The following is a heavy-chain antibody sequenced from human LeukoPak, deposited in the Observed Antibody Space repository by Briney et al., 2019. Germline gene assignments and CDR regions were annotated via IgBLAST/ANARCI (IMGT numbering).Heavy chain of an antibody. CDR2: IYYSGST. J-gene: IGHJ4*02. CDR3: ARAPPDIYDSSGYLDY. D-gene: IGHD3-22*01. V-gene: IGHV4-59*01. Sequence: SETLSLTCTVSGGSLSSYYWSWIRQPPGKGLEWIGYIYYSGSTNYNPSLKSRVTISVDTSKSQFSLKLSSVTAADTAVYYCARAPPDIYDSSGYLDYWGQGTLVTVSS. CDR1: GGSLSSYY.